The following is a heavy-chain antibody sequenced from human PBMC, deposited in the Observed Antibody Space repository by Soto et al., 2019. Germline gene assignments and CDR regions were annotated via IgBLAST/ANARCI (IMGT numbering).Heavy chain of an antibody. V-gene: IGHV3-33*01. Sequence: GGSLRLSCAASGFTFSSYGMHWVRQAPGKGLEWVAVIWYDGSNKYYADSVKGRFTISRDNSKNTLYLQMNSLRAEDTAVYYCARDVIPGTRGWFDTDDVNWFDPWGQGTLVTVSS. CDR2: IWYDGSNK. CDR1: GFTFSSYG. J-gene: IGHJ5*02. D-gene: IGHD3-10*01. CDR3: ARDVIPGTRGWFDTDDVNWFDP.